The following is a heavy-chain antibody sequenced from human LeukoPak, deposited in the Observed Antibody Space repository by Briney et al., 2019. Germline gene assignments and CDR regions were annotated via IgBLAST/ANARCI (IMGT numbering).Heavy chain of an antibody. CDR2: ISAYNGNT. J-gene: IGHJ6*02. CDR3: ARDLSKRFYSSSWYSGMDV. Sequence: GASVKVSCKASGYTFTSYGISWVRQAPGQGLEWMGWISAYNGNTNYAQKLQGRVTMTTDTSTSTAYMELRSLRSDDTAVYYCARDLSKRFYSSSWYSGMDVWGQGTTVTVSS. D-gene: IGHD6-13*01. V-gene: IGHV1-18*01. CDR1: GYTFTSYG.